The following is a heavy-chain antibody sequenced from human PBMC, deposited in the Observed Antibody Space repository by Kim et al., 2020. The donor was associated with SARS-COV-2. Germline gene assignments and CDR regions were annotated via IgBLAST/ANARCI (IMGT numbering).Heavy chain of an antibody. CDR1: GYTFTSYG. CDR2: ISAYNGNR. V-gene: IGHV1-18*01. D-gene: IGHD3-10*01. Sequence: ASVKVSCKASGYTFTSYGISWVRQAPGQGLEWMGWISAYNGNRNYAQKLQGRVTMTTDTSTSTAYMELRSLRSDDTAVYYCARHYYGSGSYYNYPYYYYGMDVWGQGTTLTVSS. J-gene: IGHJ6*02. CDR3: ARHYYGSGSYYNYPYYYYGMDV.